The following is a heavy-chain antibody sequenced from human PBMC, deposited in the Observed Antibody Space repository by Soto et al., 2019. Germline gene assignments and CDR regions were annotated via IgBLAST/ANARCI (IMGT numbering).Heavy chain of an antibody. CDR1: GDTVSSNSVA. Sequence: SQTLSLTCVASGDTVSSNSVAWNWVRQSPSRGLEWLGRTYYRSRWYSDYAVSVRSRIDINADTSKNQVSLQLNSVTPEDTAVYYCARSEEDSDYYYYGMDVWCQGTTVTVSS. CDR3: ARSEEDSDYYYYGMDV. D-gene: IGHD2-15*01. J-gene: IGHJ6*02. CDR2: TYYRSRWYS. V-gene: IGHV6-1*01.